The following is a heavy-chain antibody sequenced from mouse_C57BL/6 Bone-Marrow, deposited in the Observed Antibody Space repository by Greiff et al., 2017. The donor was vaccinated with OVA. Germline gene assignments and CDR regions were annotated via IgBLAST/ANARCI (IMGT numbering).Heavy chain of an antibody. V-gene: IGHV3-6*01. D-gene: IGHD1-1*01. CDR3: ARYYYGSRFYWYFDV. Sequence: EVHLVESGPGLVKPSQSLSLTCSVTGYSITSGYYWNWIRQFPGNKLEWMGYISYDGSNNYNPSLKNRISITRDTSKNQFFLKLNSVTTEDTATYYCARYYYGSRFYWYFDVWGTGTTVTVSS. J-gene: IGHJ1*03. CDR2: ISYDGSN. CDR1: GYSITSGYY.